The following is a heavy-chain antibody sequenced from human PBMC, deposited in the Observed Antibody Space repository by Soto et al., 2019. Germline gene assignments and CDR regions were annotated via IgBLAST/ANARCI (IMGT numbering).Heavy chain of an antibody. D-gene: IGHD3-9*01. CDR2: FDPEDGET. V-gene: IGHV1-24*01. CDR3: ARGRYFGNTVSSAKTYYYYYYMDV. J-gene: IGHJ6*03. Sequence: ASVKVSCKVSGYTLTELSMHWVRQAPGKGLEWMGGFDPEDGETIYAQKFQGRVTMTEDTSTDTAYMELSSLRSEDTAVYYCARGRYFGNTVSSAKTYYYYYYMDVWGKGTTVTVSS. CDR1: GYTLTELS.